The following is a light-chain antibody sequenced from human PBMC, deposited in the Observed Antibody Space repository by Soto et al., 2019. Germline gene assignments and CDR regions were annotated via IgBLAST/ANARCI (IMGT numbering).Light chain of an antibody. CDR3: QQSYSTLWT. Sequence: IQLTQSPASLTSSLSDRVTVTCLASQGIGTYLVWYQQKSGKAPTVLIYASSTSQSGVPSRFSGSGSGTDFTLTISSLQPEDFATYYCQQSYSTLWTFGQGTKVDIK. CDR2: ASS. CDR1: QGIGTY. V-gene: IGKV1-39*01. J-gene: IGKJ1*01.